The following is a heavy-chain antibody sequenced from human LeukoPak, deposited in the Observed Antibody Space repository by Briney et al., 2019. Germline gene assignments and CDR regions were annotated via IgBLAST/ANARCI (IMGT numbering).Heavy chain of an antibody. V-gene: IGHV3-74*01. CDR2: INRDGSII. J-gene: IGHJ4*02. D-gene: IGHD1-26*01. Sequence: GGSLRLFCAASGFTFSRYWMHWVRQVPGKGLVWVSRINRDGSIISYADSVRGRFTISRDNAKNTLYLQMNGLRAEDTAVYYCARNGLGEWELLHVWGQGTLVTVSS. CDR1: GFTFSRYW. CDR3: ARNGLGEWELLHV.